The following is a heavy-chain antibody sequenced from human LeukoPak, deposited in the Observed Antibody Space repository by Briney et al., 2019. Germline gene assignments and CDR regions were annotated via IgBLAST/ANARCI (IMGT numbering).Heavy chain of an antibody. CDR3: ATRGMVDTAMDDY. Sequence: SETLSLTCAVYGGSFSGYYWSWIRQPPGKGLEWIGEINHSGSTNYNPSLKSRVTISVDTSKNQFSLKLSSVTAADTAVYYCATRGMVDTAMDDYWGQGTLVTDSS. CDR1: GGSFSGYY. D-gene: IGHD5-18*01. J-gene: IGHJ4*02. CDR2: INHSGST. V-gene: IGHV4-34*01.